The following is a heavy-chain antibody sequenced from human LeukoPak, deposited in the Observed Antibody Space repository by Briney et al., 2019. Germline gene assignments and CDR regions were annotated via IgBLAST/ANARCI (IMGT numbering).Heavy chain of an antibody. CDR3: ARHGQERAMVNPLYYFDY. CDR2: IYYSGST. V-gene: IGHV4-59*08. CDR1: GGSISSYY. Sequence: SETLSLTRTVSGGSISSYYWSWIRQPPRKGLEWIGYIYYSGSTNYNPSLKSRVTISVDTSKNQYSLKLTSVTAADAAVYYCARHGQERAMVNPLYYFDYWGQGTLVTVSS. J-gene: IGHJ4*02. D-gene: IGHD5-18*01.